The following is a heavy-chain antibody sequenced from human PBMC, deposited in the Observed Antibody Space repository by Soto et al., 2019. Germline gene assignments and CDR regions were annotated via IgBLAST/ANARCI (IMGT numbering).Heavy chain of an antibody. CDR3: AKTSSKVLFGGGMDV. Sequence: PSETLSLTCTVSGGSISGNLYYWSWIRQFPEKGLEWIGGVYDAGSTYDNPSLKSRVTMSVDMSSNQVPLNLRSVTAAGTVFYYGAKTSSKVLFGGGMDVWGQGITVT. J-gene: IGHJ6*02. CDR1: GGSISGNLYY. CDR2: VYDAGST. D-gene: IGHD3-16*01. V-gene: IGHV4-39*01.